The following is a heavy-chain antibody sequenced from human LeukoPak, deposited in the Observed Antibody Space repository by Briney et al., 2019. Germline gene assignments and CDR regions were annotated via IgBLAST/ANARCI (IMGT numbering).Heavy chain of an antibody. Sequence: GASVQVSCKTSGYTFTGYYMHWVRQAPGQGLEWMGWINPNSGGTNYAQKFQGRVTMTRDTSISTAYMELRRLRSDDTALYYCARATGSVDYYYMDVWGRGTTVTVSS. CDR3: ARATGSVDYYYMDV. D-gene: IGHD1-1*01. CDR2: INPNSGGT. V-gene: IGHV1-2*02. J-gene: IGHJ6*03. CDR1: GYTFTGYY.